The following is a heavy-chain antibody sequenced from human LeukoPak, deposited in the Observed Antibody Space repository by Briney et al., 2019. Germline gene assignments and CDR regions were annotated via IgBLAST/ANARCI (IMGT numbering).Heavy chain of an antibody. CDR3: ARAKKTVTTRPPDY. J-gene: IGHJ4*02. CDR1: GFTFSSYS. Sequence: PGGSLRLSCAASGFTFSSYSMNWVRQAPGKGLEWVSSISSSSSTIYYADSVKGRFTISRDNAKNSLYLQMNSLRDEDTAVYYCARAKKTVTTRPPDYWGQGTLVTVSS. V-gene: IGHV3-48*02. CDR2: ISSSSSTI. D-gene: IGHD4-17*01.